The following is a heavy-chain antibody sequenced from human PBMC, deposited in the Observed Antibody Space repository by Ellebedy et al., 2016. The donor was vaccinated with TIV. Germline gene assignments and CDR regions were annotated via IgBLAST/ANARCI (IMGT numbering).Heavy chain of an antibody. D-gene: IGHD1-26*01. Sequence: PGGSLRLSCAASGFTFDDYAMHWVRQAPGKGLEWVSGISWNSGSIGDADSVKGRFTISRDNAKNSLYLQMNSLRAEDTALYYCAKDVMGELLTNFQHWGQGTLVTVSS. J-gene: IGHJ1*01. V-gene: IGHV3-9*01. CDR2: ISWNSGSI. CDR3: AKDVMGELLTNFQH. CDR1: GFTFDDYA.